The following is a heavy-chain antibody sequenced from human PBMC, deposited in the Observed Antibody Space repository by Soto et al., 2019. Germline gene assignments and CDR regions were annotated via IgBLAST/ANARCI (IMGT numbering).Heavy chain of an antibody. J-gene: IGHJ4*02. Sequence: VQLVESGGGLVQPGGSLRLSCAASGFSFSTYAMHWVRQPPGKGLEWVALISYDGRNKDYTDSVKGRFTISRDNSKNTLYLQMNSLRAEDTAVYYCASDHYDFWSGSYLTQYYFDFWGQGTLVTVSS. CDR1: GFSFSTYA. V-gene: IGHV3-30-3*01. CDR2: ISYDGRNK. CDR3: ASDHYDFWSGSYLTQYYFDF. D-gene: IGHD3-3*01.